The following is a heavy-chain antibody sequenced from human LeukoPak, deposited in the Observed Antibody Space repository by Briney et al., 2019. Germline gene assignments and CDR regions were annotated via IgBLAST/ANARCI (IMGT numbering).Heavy chain of an antibody. D-gene: IGHD4/OR15-4a*01. V-gene: IGHV3-23*01. J-gene: IGHJ4*02. CDR3: AQSGLSRFDY. CDR1: GFTFSSYG. Sequence: GGTLRLSCAASGFTFSSYGMSWVRQAPGKGLEWVSAISGSGGSDSTYYADSVKGRFTISRDNSKNTLFLQMNSLRAEDTAVYYCAQSGLSRFDYWGQGTLVTVSS. CDR2: ISGSGGSDST.